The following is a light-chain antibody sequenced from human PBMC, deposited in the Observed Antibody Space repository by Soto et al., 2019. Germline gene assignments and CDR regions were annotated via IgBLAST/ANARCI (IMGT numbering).Light chain of an antibody. CDR3: ATWDDRLNGPV. Sequence: QSVLTQPPSTSGTPGQTVAISCSGTSSNIGSHTVNCYQQLPGTAPQLLISGEDQRPSAVPDRFSASKSGTSASLAISGLHSEDGVDYYCATWDDRLNGPVFGGGTKLTVL. J-gene: IGLJ3*02. V-gene: IGLV1-44*01. CDR2: GED. CDR1: SSNIGSHT.